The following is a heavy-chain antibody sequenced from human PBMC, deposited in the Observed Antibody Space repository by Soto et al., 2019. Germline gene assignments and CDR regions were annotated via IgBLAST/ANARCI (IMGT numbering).Heavy chain of an antibody. D-gene: IGHD2-15*01. CDR2: IIPSFGTA. J-gene: IGHJ4*02. CDR1: GVTFSSYS. V-gene: IGHV1-69*01. Sequence: QVQLVQSGAEVKKPVSSVKVSCKASGVTFSSYSINWVRPAPGQGLEWMGEIIPSFGTANYAQKFQGRVTITADEYTSTADMELSSLRSEDTAVYYCARDGGRRSGGSDYWGQGTLVTVSS. CDR3: ARDGGRRSGGSDY.